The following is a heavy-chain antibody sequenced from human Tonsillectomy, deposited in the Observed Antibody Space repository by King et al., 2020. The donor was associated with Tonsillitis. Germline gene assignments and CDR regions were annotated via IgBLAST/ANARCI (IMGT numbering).Heavy chain of an antibody. CDR3: ARGVITGTTGLGY. J-gene: IGHJ4*02. CDR2: INHSGST. Sequence: VQLQQWGAGLLKPSETLSLTCAVYGGSFSAYYWSWIRQPPGKGLEWIGEINHSGSTNYNPSLKSRVTISVDTSKNQFSLKLSSVTAADTAMYCCARGVITGTTGLGYWGQGTLVTVSS. D-gene: IGHD1-20*01. V-gene: IGHV4-34*01. CDR1: GGSFSAYY.